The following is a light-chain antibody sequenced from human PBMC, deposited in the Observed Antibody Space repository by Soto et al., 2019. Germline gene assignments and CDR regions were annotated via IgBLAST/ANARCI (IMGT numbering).Light chain of an antibody. CDR2: EVN. CDR3: TAYTSSNFWV. V-gene: IGLV2-14*01. Sequence: QSVLTQPASVSGSPGQSITISCSGTSSDLGTYNLVSWYQHHPGKAPILIIYEVNNRPSGISDRFSGSKSGNTASLTISGLQAEDEADYYCTAYTSSNFWVFGEGTKVTVL. J-gene: IGLJ3*02. CDR1: SSDLGTYNL.